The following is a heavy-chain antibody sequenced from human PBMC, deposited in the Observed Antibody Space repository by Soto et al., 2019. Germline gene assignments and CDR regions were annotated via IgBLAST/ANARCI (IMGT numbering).Heavy chain of an antibody. CDR3: AGMPYTSGLRFDP. V-gene: IGHV4-30-2*01. CDR1: GDSYRISTYS. D-gene: IGHD6-19*01. Sequence: SDTLDLSCNMSGDSYRISTYSWSWIRQPPGKALQWIGFIYQSGVTSYNPSLASRVSISLDRSNNQCSLKLKSVTAADTAVYFCAGMPYTSGLRFDPWGPGTLVT. CDR2: IYQSGVT. J-gene: IGHJ5*02.